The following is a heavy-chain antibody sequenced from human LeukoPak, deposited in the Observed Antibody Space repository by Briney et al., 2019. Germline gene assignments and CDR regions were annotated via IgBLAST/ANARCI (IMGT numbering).Heavy chain of an antibody. Sequence: GGSVRLFCAASGLIYRICAMRGARRAPGRGLEWVSGISGSGDSTYYADSVKGRFTISRGNAKNTLYLQMNSLRAEDTAVYYCVRSDWFDPWGQGTLVTVSS. J-gene: IGHJ5*02. CDR2: ISGSGDST. CDR1: GLIYRICA. V-gene: IGHV3-23*01. CDR3: VRSDWFDP.